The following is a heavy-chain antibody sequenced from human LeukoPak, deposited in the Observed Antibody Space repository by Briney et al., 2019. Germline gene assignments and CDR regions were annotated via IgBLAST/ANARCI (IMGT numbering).Heavy chain of an antibody. J-gene: IGHJ4*02. CDR3: ARTRYCSGISCFYAN. CDR1: GFTFSIYA. Sequence: GGSLRLSCAASGFTFSIYAMTWVRQAPGKGLEWVSAINSGGNSTYHADSVKGRFTISRDNSKNTLFLQMSSLKAEDTAVYYCARTRYCSGISCFYANWGQGTLVTVSS. CDR2: INSGGNST. V-gene: IGHV3-23*01. D-gene: IGHD2-2*01.